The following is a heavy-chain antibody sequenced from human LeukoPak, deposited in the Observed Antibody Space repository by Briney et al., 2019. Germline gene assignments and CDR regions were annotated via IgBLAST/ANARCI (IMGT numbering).Heavy chain of an antibody. V-gene: IGHV4-4*07. Sequence: PSETLSLTCTVSGGSISSYYWSWIRQPAGKGLEWIGRIYTSGSINYNPSLKSRVTMSVDTSKNQFSLKLSSVTAADTAVYYCARDFKVTMVRGVRSDYYYGMDVWGQGTTVTVSS. CDR1: GGSISSYY. J-gene: IGHJ6*02. CDR3: ARDFKVTMVRGVRSDYYYGMDV. CDR2: IYTSGSI. D-gene: IGHD3-10*01.